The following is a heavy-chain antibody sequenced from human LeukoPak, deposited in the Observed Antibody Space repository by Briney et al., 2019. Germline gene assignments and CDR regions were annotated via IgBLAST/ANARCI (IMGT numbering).Heavy chain of an antibody. CDR2: IRYDGSNK. CDR3: AKDLGGYCSGGSCYNYYYGMDV. Sequence: GGSLRLSCAASGFTFSSYGMHWVRQAPGKGLEWVAFIRYDGSNKYYADSVKGRFTISRDNSKNTLYLQMNSLRAEDTAVYYCAKDLGGYCSGGSCYNYYYGMDVWGQGTTVTVSS. D-gene: IGHD2-15*01. CDR1: GFTFSSYG. V-gene: IGHV3-30*02. J-gene: IGHJ6*02.